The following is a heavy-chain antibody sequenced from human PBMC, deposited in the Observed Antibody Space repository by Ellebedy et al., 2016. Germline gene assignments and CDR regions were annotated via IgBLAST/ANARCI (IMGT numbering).Heavy chain of an antibody. J-gene: IGHJ4*02. CDR2: FDPEDGET. Sequence: ASVKVSCKVSGYTLTELSMHWVRQAPGKGLEWMGGFDPEDGETIYAQKFQGRVIMTEDTFTDTAYMELSSLRSEDTAVYYCATLLSHLDYWGQGTLVTVSS. D-gene: IGHD3-16*02. CDR3: ATLLSHLDY. V-gene: IGHV1-24*01. CDR1: GYTLTELS.